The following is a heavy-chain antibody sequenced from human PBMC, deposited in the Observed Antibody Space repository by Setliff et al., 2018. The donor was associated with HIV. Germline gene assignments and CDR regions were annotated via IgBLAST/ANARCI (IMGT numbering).Heavy chain of an antibody. CDR2: IIPSFGTP. CDR1: GGTFSRYG. Sequence: SVKVSCKASGGTFSRYGINWVRQAPGQELEWMGGIIPSFGTPNNAQKFQGRVTITMDESTSTAYMELSSLRSEDTAMYYCARLYGSGSYYNRDDAFDIWGQGTMVTVSS. D-gene: IGHD3-10*01. CDR3: ARLYGSGSYYNRDDAFDI. J-gene: IGHJ3*02. V-gene: IGHV1-69*05.